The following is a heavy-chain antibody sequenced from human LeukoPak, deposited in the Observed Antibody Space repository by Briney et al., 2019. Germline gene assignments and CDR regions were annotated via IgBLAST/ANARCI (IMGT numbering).Heavy chain of an antibody. CDR3: ARRHYGTGIAAAWGHYHYYYMDV. CDR2: ISYDGSNK. V-gene: IGHV3-30*01. J-gene: IGHJ6*03. CDR1: GFTFSSYA. D-gene: IGHD6-13*01. Sequence: GGSLRLSCAASGFTFSSYAMHWVRQAPGKGLEWVAVISYDGSNKYYADSVKGRFTISRDNSKNTLYLQMNSLRAEDTAVYYCARRHYGTGIAAAWGHYHYYYMDVWGKGTTVTVSS.